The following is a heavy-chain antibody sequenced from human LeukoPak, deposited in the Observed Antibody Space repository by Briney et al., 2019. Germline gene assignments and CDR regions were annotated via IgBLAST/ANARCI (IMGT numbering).Heavy chain of an antibody. D-gene: IGHD1-26*01. J-gene: IGHJ4*02. CDR2: IYYSGST. CDR3: ARDGSSGSYYDLDY. V-gene: IGHV4-59*01. Sequence: SETLSLTCTVSGGSICSYYWSWIRQPPGKGLEWIGYIYYSGSTNYNPSLKSRVTISVDTSKNQFSLKLSSVTAADTAVYYCARDGSSGSYYDLDYWGQGTLVTVSS. CDR1: GGSICSYY.